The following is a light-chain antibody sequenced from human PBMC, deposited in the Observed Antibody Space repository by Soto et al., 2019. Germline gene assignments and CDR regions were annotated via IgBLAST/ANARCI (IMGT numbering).Light chain of an antibody. V-gene: IGKV4-1*01. CDR3: QQYFSYPLT. CDR1: QTISYTSINKTY. Sequence: DIVMTQSPDSLAVSLGERATISCKSSQTISYTSINKTYLDWYQQRPGQPPKLLIYCASIRGSGVPDRLSGSGFGTDFTLTISSLQTEDVAVYYCQQYFSYPLTFGGGTKVEVK. CDR2: CAS. J-gene: IGKJ4*01.